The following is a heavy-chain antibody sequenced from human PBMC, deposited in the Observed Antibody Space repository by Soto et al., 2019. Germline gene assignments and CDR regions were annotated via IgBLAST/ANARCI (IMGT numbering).Heavy chain of an antibody. CDR2: IYYIGST. V-gene: IGHV4-39*01. J-gene: IGHJ5*02. D-gene: IGHD2-15*01. Sequence: SETLSLTCTVSGGSISSGDYYWSWIRQHPGKGLEWIGNIYYIGSTYYNPSLNCRVTISVDTSKNQFSLKLSSVPASDTAVYYFAKTSVSYCSGGSCYPNWFDPWGQGTLVTVSS. CDR3: AKTSVSYCSGGSCYPNWFDP. CDR1: GGSISSGDYY.